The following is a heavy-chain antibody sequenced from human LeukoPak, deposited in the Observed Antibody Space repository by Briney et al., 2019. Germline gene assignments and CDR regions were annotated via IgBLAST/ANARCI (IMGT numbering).Heavy chain of an antibody. CDR2: IRYDGSNK. CDR1: GFTFSSYG. CDR3: AKIGYCSSTSCYRSFDY. V-gene: IGHV3-30*02. D-gene: IGHD2-2*01. Sequence: GGSLRLSCAASGFTFSSYGMHWVRQAPGKGLEWVAFIRYDGSNKYYADSVKGRFTISRDNSKNTLYLQMNSLRAEDTAVYYCAKIGYCSSTSCYRSFDYWGQGTLVTVSS. J-gene: IGHJ4*02.